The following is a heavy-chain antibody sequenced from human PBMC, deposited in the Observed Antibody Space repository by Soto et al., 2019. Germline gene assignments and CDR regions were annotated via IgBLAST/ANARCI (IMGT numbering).Heavy chain of an antibody. CDR2: IYHSGST. V-gene: IGHV4-30-2*01. J-gene: IGHJ4*02. Sequence: QLQLQESGSGLVKPSQTLSLTCAVSGGSISSGGYSWSWIRQPPGKGLEWIGYIYHSGSTSYNPSRKSRCNNSADRAKNQFSLKLSSVTAADTAVYYCASGQQLVRNYWGQGTLVTVSS. CDR1: GGSISSGGYS. CDR3: ASGQQLVRNY. D-gene: IGHD6-13*01.